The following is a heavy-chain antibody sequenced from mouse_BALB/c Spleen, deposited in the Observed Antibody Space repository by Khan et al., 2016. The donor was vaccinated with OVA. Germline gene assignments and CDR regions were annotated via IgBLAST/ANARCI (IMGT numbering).Heavy chain of an antibody. CDR1: GYSFTSYY. CDR2: IYPGNVNT. D-gene: IGHD2-13*01. Sequence: QVQLKQSGPEVVKPGASVRISCKASGYSFTSYYINWVKQRPGQGLEWIGWIYPGNVNTKYNENFKGKATMTADKSYNKAYMHLSSLTTEDSAVNFCARESYDGDCRAWFTYWGQGTLVTVSA. CDR3: ARESYDGDCRAWFTY. J-gene: IGHJ3*01. V-gene: IGHV1S56*01.